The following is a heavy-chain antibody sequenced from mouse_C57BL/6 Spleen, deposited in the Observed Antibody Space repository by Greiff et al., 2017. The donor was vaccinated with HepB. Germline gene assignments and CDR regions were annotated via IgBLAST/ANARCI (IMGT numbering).Heavy chain of an antibody. CDR3: ARDTTVVATRYFDY. V-gene: IGHV5-17*01. J-gene: IGHJ2*01. CDR2: ISSGSSTI. CDR1: GFTFSDYG. Sequence: DVHLVESGGGLVKPGGSLKLSCAASGFTFSDYGMHWVRQAPEKGLEWVAYISSGSSTIYYADTVKGRFTISRDNAKNTLFLQMTSLRSEDTAMYYCARDTTVVATRYFDYWGQGTTLTVSS. D-gene: IGHD1-1*01.